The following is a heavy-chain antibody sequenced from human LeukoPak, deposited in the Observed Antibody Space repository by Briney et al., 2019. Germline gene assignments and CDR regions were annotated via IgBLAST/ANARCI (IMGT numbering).Heavy chain of an antibody. Sequence: GGSLRLSCAASGFTFSSCWMSWVRQAPGKGLEWVANIKQDGSEKYYVDSVKGRFTISRDNAKNSLYLQMNSLRAEDTAVYYCARESQTGVALDYWGQGTLVTVSS. CDR2: IKQDGSEK. CDR3: ARESQTGVALDY. J-gene: IGHJ4*02. D-gene: IGHD1-14*01. CDR1: GFTFSSCW. V-gene: IGHV3-7*01.